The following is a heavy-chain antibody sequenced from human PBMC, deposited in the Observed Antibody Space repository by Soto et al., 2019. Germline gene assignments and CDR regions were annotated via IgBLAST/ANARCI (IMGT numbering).Heavy chain of an antibody. CDR3: ARTTGRHLDF. Sequence: QLQLQESGPGLVKPWATLSLTCTVSYGSISVSNVFWGWVRQPPGKGLEWIGNIDYSGTAYFNPSLGTRVTFLVDTSKNQFSLTLYSVTAADTAVYYCARTTGRHLDFWGQGILVTVSS. CDR1: YGSISVSNVF. D-gene: IGHD4-4*01. J-gene: IGHJ4*02. V-gene: IGHV4-39*01. CDR2: IDYSGTA.